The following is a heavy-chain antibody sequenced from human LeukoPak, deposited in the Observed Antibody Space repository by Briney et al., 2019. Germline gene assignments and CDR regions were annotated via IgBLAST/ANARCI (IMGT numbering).Heavy chain of an antibody. CDR3: ARNLGEEHNLYYGLDV. J-gene: IGHJ6*02. CDR2: IGTHNGNT. Sequence: ASVTVSFKSSGYPFTRFAINGVGPAPGQGLGGMGWIGTHNGNTKYAETLQGRLTMTTDTSTNTAYMELRGLRSDDTAVYYCARNLGEEHNLYYGLDVWGQGTTVAVSS. D-gene: IGHD3-10*01. V-gene: IGHV1-18*01. CDR1: GYPFTRFA.